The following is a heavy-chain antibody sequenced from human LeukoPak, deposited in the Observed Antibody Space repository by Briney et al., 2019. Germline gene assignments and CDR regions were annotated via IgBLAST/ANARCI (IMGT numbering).Heavy chain of an antibody. Sequence: SETLSLTCTVSGGSISSYYWSWIRHPPGKGLEWIGYIYYSGSTNYNPSLKSRVTVSVDTSKNQFSLKLSSVTAADTAVYYCVIFTDYYFDYWGQGTLVTVSS. CDR2: IYYSGST. D-gene: IGHD2-21*02. CDR1: GGSISSYY. CDR3: VIFTDYYFDY. V-gene: IGHV4-59*01. J-gene: IGHJ4*02.